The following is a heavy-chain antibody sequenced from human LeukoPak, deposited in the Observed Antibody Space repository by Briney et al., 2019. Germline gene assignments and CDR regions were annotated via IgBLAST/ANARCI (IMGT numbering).Heavy chain of an antibody. Sequence: PSETLSLTCTVSGGSISRYSWSWIRQPPGKGLEWIGNIFYSGNTNYNPSLKSRVTISIDTSQNQFSLKLSSVTAADTAIYYCARHYNWFDPWGQGILVTVSS. V-gene: IGHV4-59*01. J-gene: IGHJ5*02. CDR2: IFYSGNT. CDR3: ARHYNWFDP. CDR1: GGSISRYS.